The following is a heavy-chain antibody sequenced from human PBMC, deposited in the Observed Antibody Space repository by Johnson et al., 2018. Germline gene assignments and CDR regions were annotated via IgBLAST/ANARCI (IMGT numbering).Heavy chain of an antibody. Sequence: VQLQESGGGLVQPGGSLRLSCAASGFTFSSYWMHWVRQVPGKGLVWVSRIDRDGSSTFYAGSVQGRFTISRDNAKNTLYLQMNSLRAEDTAVYYCAGWGYCSGGSCYFIGAFDIWGQGTMVTVSS. CDR1: GFTFSSYW. CDR2: IDRDGSST. J-gene: IGHJ3*02. D-gene: IGHD2-15*01. V-gene: IGHV3-74*01. CDR3: AGWGYCSGGSCYFIGAFDI.